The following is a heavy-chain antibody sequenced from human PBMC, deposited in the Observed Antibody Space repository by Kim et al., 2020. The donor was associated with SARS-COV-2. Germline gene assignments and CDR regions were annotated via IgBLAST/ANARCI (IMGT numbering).Heavy chain of an antibody. Sequence: GGSLRLSCAAYGFIFSNYEMNWVRQAPGKGLEWVSYIGGSGRTTYYADSVKGRLIISRDNAENSLYPQMNRLRAEDTAVYYCTRSTSGNYWGQGTLVTVS. D-gene: IGHD1-26*01. CDR3: TRSTSGNY. V-gene: IGHV3-48*03. CDR1: GFIFSNYE. J-gene: IGHJ4*02. CDR2: IGGSGRTT.